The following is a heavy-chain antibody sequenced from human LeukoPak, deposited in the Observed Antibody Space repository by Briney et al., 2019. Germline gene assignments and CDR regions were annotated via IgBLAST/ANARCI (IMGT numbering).Heavy chain of an antibody. CDR2: ISAYNGNT. D-gene: IGHD2-2*01. CDR3: ARDLYCSSTSCYGRNWFDP. CDR1: GYTFTSYG. Sequence: ASVKVSCKASGYTFTSYGISWVRQAPGQGLEWMGWISAYNGNTNYAQKLQGRVTMTTDTSTSTAYMELRSLRSDDTAVYYCARDLYCSSTSCYGRNWFDPWGQGTLVTVSS. J-gene: IGHJ5*02. V-gene: IGHV1-18*01.